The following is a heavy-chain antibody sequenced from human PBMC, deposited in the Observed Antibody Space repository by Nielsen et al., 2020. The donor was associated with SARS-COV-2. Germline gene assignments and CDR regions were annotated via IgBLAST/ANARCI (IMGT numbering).Heavy chain of an antibody. D-gene: IGHD6-13*01. J-gene: IGHJ4*02. CDR1: GFTFSDYT. Sequence: GESLKISCADSGFTFSDYTMNWVRQAPGKGLEWVTFISYDGSVKYYADSVKGRFTISTDLSNNTLYLQMNSLRVEDTAIYYCTKGAQLGDYWGQGTLVTVSS. CDR3: TKGAQLGDY. CDR2: ISYDGSVK. V-gene: IGHV3-30*04.